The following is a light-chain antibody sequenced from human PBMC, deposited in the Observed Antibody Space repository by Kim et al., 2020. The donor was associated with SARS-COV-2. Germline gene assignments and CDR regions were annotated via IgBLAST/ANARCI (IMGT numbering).Light chain of an antibody. V-gene: IGLV1-44*01. Sequence: QSVLTQPPSASGTPGQRVTISCSGSSSNIGINAVNWYQHLPGTAPKLLIYSSNQRPSGVPDRFSGSKSGTSASLAISGLQSEDEADYYCAAWDNNLNGWVFGGGTKLTVL. CDR2: SSN. CDR3: AAWDNNLNGWV. J-gene: IGLJ3*02. CDR1: SSNIGINA.